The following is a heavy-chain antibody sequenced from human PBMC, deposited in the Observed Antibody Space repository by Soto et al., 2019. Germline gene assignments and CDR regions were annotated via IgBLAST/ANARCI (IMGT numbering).Heavy chain of an antibody. Sequence: SETLSFICTVSGGSIASGDNSWSWIRQPPAKGLEWIGYIYFSGHTYYNPSLKSRLTISVDTSKNHFSLKLSSVTAADTAVYYCARTYWSGGGRRLLDSWGQGALVTVPS. V-gene: IGHV4-30-4*01. CDR2: IYFSGHT. J-gene: IGHJ4*02. CDR1: GGSIASGDNS. D-gene: IGHD2-15*01. CDR3: ARTYWSGGGRRLLDS.